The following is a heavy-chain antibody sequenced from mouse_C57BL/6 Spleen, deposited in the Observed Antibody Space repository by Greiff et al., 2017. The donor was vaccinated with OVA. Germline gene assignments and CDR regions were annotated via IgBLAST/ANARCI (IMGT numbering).Heavy chain of an antibody. D-gene: IGHD1-1*01. CDR3: ARYTKNYFDC. Sequence: QVQLKESGAELVKPGASVKISCKASGYAFSSYWMNWVKQRPGKGLEWIGQIYPGDGDTNYNGKFKGQATMTADKSSSTASMQLSSLTFEDSAVYFCARYTKNYFDCWGQGTTLTVSS. CDR1: GYAFSSYW. V-gene: IGHV1-80*01. J-gene: IGHJ2*01. CDR2: IYPGDGDT.